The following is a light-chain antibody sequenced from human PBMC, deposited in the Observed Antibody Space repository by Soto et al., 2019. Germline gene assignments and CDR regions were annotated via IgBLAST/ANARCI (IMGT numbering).Light chain of an antibody. CDR1: ISNIGSNS. CDR3: AAWDDRLNGYV. J-gene: IGLJ1*01. V-gene: IGLV1-44*01. Sequence: QSVLTQPPSATGTPGQRVTISCSGTISNIGSNSVNWYQQLPGTAPSLLIYSNNQRASGVSGRFSGSKSGTSASLAISGLRSEDESDYYCAAWDDRLNGYVFGTGTKVTVL. CDR2: SNN.